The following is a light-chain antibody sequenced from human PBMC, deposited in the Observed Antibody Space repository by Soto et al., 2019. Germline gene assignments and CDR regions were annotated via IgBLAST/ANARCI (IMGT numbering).Light chain of an antibody. V-gene: IGLV1-44*01. Sequence: QSVLTQPPSASGTPGQRVTISCSGSSSNIGSNTVNWFQQLPGTAPKLLIYSNNQRPSGVPDRFSGSKSGTSASLAISGLQSEDEADHYCSSFTGSNYVFGTGTKLTVL. CDR2: SNN. J-gene: IGLJ1*01. CDR1: SSNIGSNT. CDR3: SSFTGSNYV.